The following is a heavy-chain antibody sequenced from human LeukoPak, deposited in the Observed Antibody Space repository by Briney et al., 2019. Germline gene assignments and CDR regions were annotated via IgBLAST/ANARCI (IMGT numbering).Heavy chain of an antibody. CDR1: GGSISSYY. V-gene: IGHV4-4*09. Sequence: SETLSLTCTVSGGSISSYYWSWLRQPPGKGLGWIGYIYTSGRTNYNPSLKSRVTISVDTSKNQFSLKLSSVTPADTAVYYCARGWELLLDYWGQGTLVTVSS. D-gene: IGHD1-26*01. CDR2: IYTSGRT. J-gene: IGHJ4*02. CDR3: ARGWELLLDY.